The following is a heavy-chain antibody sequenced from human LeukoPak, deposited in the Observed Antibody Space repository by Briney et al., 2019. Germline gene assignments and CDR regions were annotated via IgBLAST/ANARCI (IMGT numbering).Heavy chain of an antibody. Sequence: ASAKVSCKASGGTFSSYAISWVRQAPGQGLEWMGGIIPIFGTANYAQKFQGRVTITADESTSTAYMELSSLRSEDTAVYYCARPAGGPGGYYFDYWGQGTLVTVSS. V-gene: IGHV1-69*13. CDR1: GGTFSSYA. J-gene: IGHJ4*02. CDR3: ARPAGGPGGYYFDY. CDR2: IIPIFGTA. D-gene: IGHD6-13*01.